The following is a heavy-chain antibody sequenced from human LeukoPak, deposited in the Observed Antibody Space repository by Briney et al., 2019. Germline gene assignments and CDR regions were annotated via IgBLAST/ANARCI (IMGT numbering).Heavy chain of an antibody. V-gene: IGHV3-48*01. D-gene: IGHD3-10*02. CDR3: AKGVNYFVLEY. CDR2: ISSSSSLI. CDR1: GFTLSNYG. J-gene: IGHJ4*02. Sequence: GGSLRLSCAASGFTLSNYGMNWVRQAPGKGLEWISYISSSSSLIYYEDSVKGRFTISRDNSKNTLYLQMNSLRAEDTAVYYCAKGVNYFVLEYWGQGTLVTISS.